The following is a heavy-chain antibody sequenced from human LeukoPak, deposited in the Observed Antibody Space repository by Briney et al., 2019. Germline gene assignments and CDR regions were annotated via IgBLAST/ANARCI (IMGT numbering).Heavy chain of an antibody. V-gene: IGHV4-59*08. D-gene: IGHD3-22*01. Sequence: SETLSLTCTVSGGSISSYYWSWIRQPPGKGLEWIGYIYYSGSTNYNPSLKSRVTISVDTSKNQFSLKLSSVTAEDTAVYYCASVDDSSGYYFGYWGQGTLVTVSS. CDR3: ASVDDSSGYYFGY. CDR2: IYYSGST. J-gene: IGHJ4*02. CDR1: GGSISSYY.